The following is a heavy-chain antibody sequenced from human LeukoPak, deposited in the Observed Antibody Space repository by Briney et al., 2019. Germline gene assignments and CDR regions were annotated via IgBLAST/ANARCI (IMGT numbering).Heavy chain of an antibody. CDR3: ARDLKEKWELLGDHFDY. Sequence: GASVKVSCKASVYTLNSHYMHWVRQAPAQGLEWMGIINTRGGSTSYAQKFQGRVTMTRDTPTSTVYMELSSLRYEDTAVYYCARDLKEKWELLGDHFDYWGRGTLVTASS. V-gene: IGHV1-46*02. J-gene: IGHJ4*02. D-gene: IGHD1-26*01. CDR2: INTRGGST. CDR1: VYTLNSHY.